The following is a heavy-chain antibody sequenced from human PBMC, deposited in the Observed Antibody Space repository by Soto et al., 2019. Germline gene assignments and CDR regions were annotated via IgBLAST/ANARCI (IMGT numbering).Heavy chain of an antibody. J-gene: IGHJ4*02. D-gene: IGHD3-22*01. CDR1: GFTFSSYG. V-gene: IGHV3-30*18. Sequence: QVQLVESGGGVVQPGRSLRLSCAASGFTFSSYGMHWVHQAPGKGLEWVAVISYDGSNKYYADSVKGRFTISRDNSKNKLYLEMNSLRAEDTAVYYCAKGGTYYYDSSGYTFDYWGQGTLVTVSS. CDR3: AKGGTYYYDSSGYTFDY. CDR2: ISYDGSNK.